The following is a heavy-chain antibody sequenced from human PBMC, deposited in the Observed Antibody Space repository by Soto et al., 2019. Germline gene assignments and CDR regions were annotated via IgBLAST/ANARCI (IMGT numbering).Heavy chain of an antibody. V-gene: IGHV3-23*01. CDR2: ISVSGGST. Sequence: PGGSLRLSCAASGFTFSSYAIIWVRQAPGKGLEWVSAISVSGGSTFYADSVKGRFTISRDNSKSTLYLQMNSLSAEDTAVYYCAKDPNNAVGYYYLAYWGQGTLVTVSS. CDR1: GFTFSSYA. D-gene: IGHD3-22*01. CDR3: AKDPNNAVGYYYLAY. J-gene: IGHJ4*02.